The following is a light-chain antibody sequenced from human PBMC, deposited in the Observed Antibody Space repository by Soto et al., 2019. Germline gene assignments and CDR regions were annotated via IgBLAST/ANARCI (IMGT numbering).Light chain of an antibody. J-gene: IGLJ2*01. CDR3: CSYTGTTTWV. CDR2: EVT. Sequence: QSALTQPASVSGSTGQSITISCTGTSSDVGSHNFVSWYQQRPGKAPKLMIFEVTKRPSGVSSRFSASKSGNTASLTISGVQAEDEADYYCCSYTGTTTWVFGGGTQLTVL. V-gene: IGLV2-23*02. CDR1: SSDVGSHNF.